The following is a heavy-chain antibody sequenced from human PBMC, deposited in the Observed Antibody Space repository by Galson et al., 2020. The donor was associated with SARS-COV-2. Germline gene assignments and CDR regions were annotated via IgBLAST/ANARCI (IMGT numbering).Heavy chain of an antibody. CDR2: IIPKYDIG. D-gene: IGHD3-16*01. CDR1: GGTFSFYG. J-gene: IGHJ6*02. CDR3: ARDPPITLLRAGPQYHYYGMDV. V-gene: IGHV1-69*04. Sequence: SVKVSCKASGGTFSFYGITWVRQAPGQGPEWMGRIIPKYDIGNYAQKFQDRVTITADKSTNTAYMELSGLRSDDTAVYYCARDPPITLLRAGPQYHYYGMDVWGQGTTVTVSS.